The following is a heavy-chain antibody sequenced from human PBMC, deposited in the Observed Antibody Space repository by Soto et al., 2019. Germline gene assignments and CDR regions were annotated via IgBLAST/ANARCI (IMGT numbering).Heavy chain of an antibody. CDR2: IIPITATA. CDR1: GGTFGSYA. Sequence: QVQLVQSGAEVKKPGSSVKVSCKASGGTFGSYAISWVRQAPGQGLEWMGGIIPITATANYAQKFQGRVTITADEPTSTASMQLSRLKSEDTAVYYCARAQGSSTSLEVYYYYYYGMDVWGQGTTVTVSS. CDR3: ARAQGSSTSLEVYYYYYYGMDV. J-gene: IGHJ6*02. V-gene: IGHV1-69*01. D-gene: IGHD2-2*01.